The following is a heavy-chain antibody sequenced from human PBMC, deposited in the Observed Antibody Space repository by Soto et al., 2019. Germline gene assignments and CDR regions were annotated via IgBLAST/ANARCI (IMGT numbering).Heavy chain of an antibody. J-gene: IGHJ4*02. D-gene: IGHD2-8*02. CDR3: ARDKITGLFDY. Sequence: SETLSLTCTVSGVSISSGDYYWSWIRQTPGKGLEWIGYIYYSENTYYNPSLKSRVAISGDTSNNQISLKLTSVTAADTAVYYCARDKITGLFDYWGQGTLVTVSS. CDR2: IYYSENT. V-gene: IGHV4-30-4*01. CDR1: GVSISSGDYY.